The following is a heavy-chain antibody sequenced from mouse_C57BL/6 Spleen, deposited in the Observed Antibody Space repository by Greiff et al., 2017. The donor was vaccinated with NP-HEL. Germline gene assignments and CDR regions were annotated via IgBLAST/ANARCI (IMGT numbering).Heavy chain of an antibody. D-gene: IGHD1-1*01. CDR1: GYTFTSYW. CDR3: ARLDTTVVATDYAMDY. V-gene: IGHV1-55*01. J-gene: IGHJ4*01. Sequence: VQLQQPGAELVKPGASVKMSCKASGYTFTSYWITWVKQRPGQGLEWIGDIYPGSGSTNYNEKFKSKATLTVDTSSSTAYMQLSSLTSEDSAVYYCARLDTTVVATDYAMDYWGQGTSVTVSS. CDR2: IYPGSGST.